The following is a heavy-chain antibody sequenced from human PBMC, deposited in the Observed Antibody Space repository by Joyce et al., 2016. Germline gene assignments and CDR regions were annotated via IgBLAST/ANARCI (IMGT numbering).Heavy chain of an antibody. CDR1: GYIFTRFY. V-gene: IGHV1-46*01. CDR2: INPSGSSP. D-gene: IGHD4-17*01. Sequence: QVQLVQSGAEMKRPGASVKVSCKTSGYIFTRFYMHWVRQSPGQGLEWMVIINPSGSSPTYAPKFRDRVTMTRDTYTTTVYLEMSSLGPEDTAVYYCARQMHDFGDYEAFDPWGQGTL. J-gene: IGHJ5*02. CDR3: ARQMHDFGDYEAFDP.